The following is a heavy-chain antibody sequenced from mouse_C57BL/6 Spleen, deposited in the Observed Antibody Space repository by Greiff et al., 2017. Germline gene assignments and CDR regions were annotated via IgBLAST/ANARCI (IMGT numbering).Heavy chain of an antibody. V-gene: IGHV1-55*01. Sequence: VQLQQPGAELVKPGASVKMSCKASGYTFTSYWITWVKQRPGQGLEWIGDIYPGSGSTNYNEKFKSKATLTVDTSSSTAYMQLSSLTSEASAVXNCARGVEDDYYSSSSSWFAYWGQGTLVTVSA. J-gene: IGHJ3*01. CDR3: ARGVEDDYYSSSSSWFAY. CDR2: IYPGSGST. D-gene: IGHD1-1*01. CDR1: GYTFTSYW.